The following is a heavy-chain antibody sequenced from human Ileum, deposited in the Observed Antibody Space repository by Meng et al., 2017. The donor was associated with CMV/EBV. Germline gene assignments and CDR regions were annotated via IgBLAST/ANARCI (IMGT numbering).Heavy chain of an antibody. D-gene: IGHD5-12*01. V-gene: IGHV1-2*02. CDR1: GYTSTEYY. CDR3: AREIIMAARAFGY. CDR2: IKPHSGDT. J-gene: IGHJ4*02. Sequence: QVQLAQSGTEVKKPGASVKVSCKASGYTSTEYYSHWVRQAPGQGLEWMGWIKPHSGDTKYEKKFQGRVTMTSDTSISTVYMELTRLTPDDTAIYYCAREIIMAARAFGYWGQGTLVTVSS.